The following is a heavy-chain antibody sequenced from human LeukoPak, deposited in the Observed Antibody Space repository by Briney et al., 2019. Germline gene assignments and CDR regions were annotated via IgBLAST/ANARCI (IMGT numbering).Heavy chain of an antibody. CDR1: GGSNSRCY. D-gene: IGHD5-12*01. J-gene: IGHJ4*02. Sequence: SETLSLTCTVSGGSNSRCYWSWLRQPPGKGLEWIGYIYYSGSTNYNPSLKSRVTISVDTSKNQFSLKLSSVTAADTAVYYCARDRYSGYDRVFDYWGQGTLVTVSS. CDR2: IYYSGST. CDR3: ARDRYSGYDRVFDY. V-gene: IGHV4-59*01.